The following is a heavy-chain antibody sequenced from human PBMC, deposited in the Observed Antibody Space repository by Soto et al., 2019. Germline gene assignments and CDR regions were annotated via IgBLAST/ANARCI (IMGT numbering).Heavy chain of an antibody. Sequence: GGSLRLSCAASGFTFISYSMNWVRQAPWKGLEWVSYISSSSSTIYYADSVKGRFTISRDNAKNSLYLQMNSLRAEDTAVYYCARENQSPPHHGSGSLRWGKGKMVT. J-gene: IGHJ3*01. CDR1: GFTFISYS. CDR2: ISSSSSTI. V-gene: IGHV3-48*01. D-gene: IGHD3-10*01. CDR3: ARENQSPPHHGSGSLR.